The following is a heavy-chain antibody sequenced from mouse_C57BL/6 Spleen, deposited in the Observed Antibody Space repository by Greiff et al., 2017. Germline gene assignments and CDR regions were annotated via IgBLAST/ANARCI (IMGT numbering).Heavy chain of an antibody. D-gene: IGHD1-1*01. V-gene: IGHV1-18*01. CDR2: INPNNGGT. CDR1: GYTFTDYN. Sequence: VQLQQSGPELVKPGASVKIPCKASGYTFTDYNMDWVKQSHGKSLEWIGDINPNNGGTIYNQKFKGKATLTVDKSSSTAYMELRSLTSEDTAVYYCARRDYYDSSGAMDYWGQGTSVTVSS. J-gene: IGHJ4*01. CDR3: ARRDYYDSSGAMDY.